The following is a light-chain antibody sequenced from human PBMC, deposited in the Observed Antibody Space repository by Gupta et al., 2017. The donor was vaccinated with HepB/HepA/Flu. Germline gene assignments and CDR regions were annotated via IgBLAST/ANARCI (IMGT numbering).Light chain of an antibody. CDR3: QQSYSTPQT. V-gene: IGKV1-39*01. CDR1: QSISSY. Sequence: DIQITPSPSSLSASVGDRVTITCRASQSISSYLNWYQQKPGKAPKLLIYAASSLQSGVPSRFSGSGSGTDFTLTISSLQLEDCATYYCQQSYSTPQTFGQGTKVEIK. J-gene: IGKJ1*01. CDR2: AAS.